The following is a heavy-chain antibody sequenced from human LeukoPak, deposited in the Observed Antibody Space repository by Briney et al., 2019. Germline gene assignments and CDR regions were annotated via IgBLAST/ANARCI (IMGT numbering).Heavy chain of an antibody. CDR2: VSSSSSYI. V-gene: IGHV3-21*01. Sequence: PGGSLRLSCAASGFTFSSYSMNWVRQAPGKGLEWVSSVSSSSSYIYYADSVKGRFTISRDNAKSSLYLQMNSLRAEDTAVYYCARGGYYYDSSGYYLFDYWGQGTLVTVSS. CDR1: GFTFSSYS. D-gene: IGHD3-22*01. J-gene: IGHJ4*02. CDR3: ARGGYYYDSSGYYLFDY.